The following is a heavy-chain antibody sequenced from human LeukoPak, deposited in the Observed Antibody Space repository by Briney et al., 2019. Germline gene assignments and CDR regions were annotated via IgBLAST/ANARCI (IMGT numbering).Heavy chain of an antibody. D-gene: IGHD3-3*01. CDR1: GYTFTGYY. CDR3: ARDLRTQSPVDFWSGYYNHDAFDI. Sequence: ASVKVSCKASGYTFTGYYMHWVRQAPGQGLEWMGIINPSGGSTSYAQKFQGRVTMTRDTSTSTVYMELSSLRSEDTAVYYCARDLRTQSPVDFWSGYYNHDAFDIWGQGTMVTVSS. CDR2: INPSGGST. J-gene: IGHJ3*02. V-gene: IGHV1-46*01.